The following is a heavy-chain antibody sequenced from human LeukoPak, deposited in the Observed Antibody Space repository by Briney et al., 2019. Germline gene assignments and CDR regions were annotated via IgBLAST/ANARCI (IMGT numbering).Heavy chain of an antibody. CDR3: ARDQGTVVTSQFDY. J-gene: IGHJ4*02. D-gene: IGHD4-23*01. CDR2: ISGSFSGSDYTT. CDR1: GFTFRNYA. V-gene: IGHV3-23*01. Sequence: GGSLRLSCAASGFTFRNYAMSWVRQAPGKGLEWVSAISGSFSGSDYTTYYADSVKGRFTISRDDSTNTLYLQLSGLRVEDTAVFSCARDQGTVVTSQFDYWSLGTLVTVSS.